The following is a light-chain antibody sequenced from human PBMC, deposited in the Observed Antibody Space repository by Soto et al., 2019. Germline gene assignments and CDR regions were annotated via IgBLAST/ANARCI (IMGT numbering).Light chain of an antibody. V-gene: IGKV3-20*01. CDR1: QSVSSTY. J-gene: IGKJ2*01. CDR2: GAS. Sequence: EIVLTQSPGTLSLSPGQRATLSCRASQSVSSTYLAWYQQKPGQAPRLLIYGASIRATGIPDRFSGSGSGTDFTLTISRLEPEDFAVYYCQQFDDSPRSYTFGQGTKLEIK. CDR3: QQFDDSPRSYT.